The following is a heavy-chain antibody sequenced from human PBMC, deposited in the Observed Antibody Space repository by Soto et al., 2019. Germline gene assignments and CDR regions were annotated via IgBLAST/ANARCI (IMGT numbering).Heavy chain of an antibody. D-gene: IGHD2-15*01. CDR1: GGSISSSSYY. Sequence: SETLSLTCTVSGGSISSSSYYWGWIRQPPGKGLEWIGSIYYSGNTYHTPSLKNRVTISVDTSKNQFSLKLSSVTAADTAVYYCAREGGRYCTGGSCQVDYWGQGTLVTVS. V-gene: IGHV4-39*02. CDR3: AREGGRYCTGGSCQVDY. CDR2: IYYSGNT. J-gene: IGHJ4*02.